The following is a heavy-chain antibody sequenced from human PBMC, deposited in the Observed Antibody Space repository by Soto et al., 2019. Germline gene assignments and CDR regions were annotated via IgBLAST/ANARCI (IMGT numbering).Heavy chain of an antibody. V-gene: IGHV3-30*18. CDR3: AKGGRQWLVTSDFNY. Sequence: PGGSLRLSCEASGFTFSSYGIHWVRQAPGKGLEWVAVVSHDGRNTHYADSVKGRFTISRDSSKNTVSLEMTSLRAEDTAVYYCAKGGRQWLVTSDFNYWGQGALVTVSS. CDR2: VSHDGRNT. J-gene: IGHJ4*02. CDR1: GFTFSSYG. D-gene: IGHD6-19*01.